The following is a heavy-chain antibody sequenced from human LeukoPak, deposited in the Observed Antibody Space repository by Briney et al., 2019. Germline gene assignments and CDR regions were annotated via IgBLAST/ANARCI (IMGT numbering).Heavy chain of an antibody. D-gene: IGHD3/OR15-3a*01. CDR2: INPNSGGT. CDR3: ALDKPGYYYMDV. V-gene: IGHV1-2*02. J-gene: IGHJ6*03. CDR1: GYTFTGYY. Sequence: ASVKVSCKASGYTFTGYYMHWVRQAPGQGLEWMGWINPNSGGTNYAQKFQGRVTMTRDTSISTAYMELSRLRSDDTAVYYCALDKPGYYYMDVWGKGTTVTVSS.